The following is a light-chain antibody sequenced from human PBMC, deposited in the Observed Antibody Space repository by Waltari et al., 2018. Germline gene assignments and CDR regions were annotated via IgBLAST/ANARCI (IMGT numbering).Light chain of an antibody. CDR3: SAWDDSLNGPV. Sequence: QSVLTQPPSVSEAPRQRVTISCSGSRSNIGNNVVNWYQQLPGKAPKLLIYYDDLMPPGVAGRFSCAKAGPSASLAISGLQSEDEADYYCSAWDDSLNGPVFGGGTKLTVL. J-gene: IGLJ2*01. CDR1: RSNIGNNV. CDR2: YDD. V-gene: IGLV1-36*01.